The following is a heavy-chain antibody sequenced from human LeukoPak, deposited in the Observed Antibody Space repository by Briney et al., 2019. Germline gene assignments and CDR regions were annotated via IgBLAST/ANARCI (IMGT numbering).Heavy chain of an antibody. D-gene: IGHD6-19*01. J-gene: IGHJ4*02. CDR1: GFTFSTF. V-gene: IGHV3-30*18. Sequence: GGSLRLSCAASGFTFSTFSHYYMHWVRQAPGKGLEWVAVISYDGSNKYYADSVKGRFTISRDNSKNTLYLQMNSLRAEDTAVYYCAKASPHSSGYAFDYWGQGTLVTVSS. CDR2: ISYDGSNK. CDR3: AKASPHSSGYAFDY.